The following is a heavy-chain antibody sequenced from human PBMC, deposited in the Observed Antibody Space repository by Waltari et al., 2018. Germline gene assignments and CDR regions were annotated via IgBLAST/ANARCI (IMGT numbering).Heavy chain of an antibody. V-gene: IGHV3-21*01. Sequence: EVQLVESGGGLVKPGGSLRLSCSASGFPFSSYSMNWVRQAPGKGLEWVSSISSSSSYIYYADSVKGRFTISRDNAKNSLYLQMNSLRAEDTAVYYCASSSWYGRYWGQGTLVTVSS. CDR3: ASSSWYGRY. CDR2: ISSSSSYI. J-gene: IGHJ4*02. CDR1: GFPFSSYS. D-gene: IGHD6-13*01.